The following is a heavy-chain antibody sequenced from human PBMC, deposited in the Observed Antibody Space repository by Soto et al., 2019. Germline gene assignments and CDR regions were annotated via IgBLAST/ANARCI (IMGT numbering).Heavy chain of an antibody. V-gene: IGHV3-15*01. CDR3: TTGVDWDHNY. CDR2: IKNNLDGGTT. J-gene: IGHJ4*02. CDR1: GFDFSDAW. Sequence: KPGGSLRLSCAASGFDFSDAWVSWVRQGPGKGLEWVGRIKNNLDGGTTYYAAPVRGRFTISRDDSKNTLYLQMNRLETDDTALYYRTTGVDWDHNYWGQGTLVTVSS. D-gene: IGHD3-9*01.